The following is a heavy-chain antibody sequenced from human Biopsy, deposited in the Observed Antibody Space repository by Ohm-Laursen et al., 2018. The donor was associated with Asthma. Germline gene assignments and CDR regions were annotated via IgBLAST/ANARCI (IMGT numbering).Heavy chain of an antibody. CDR3: SRDTPGYYFDI. V-gene: IGHV3-30-3*01. J-gene: IGHJ4*02. CDR2: ITFDGSTQ. Sequence: SLRLSCAASGFTFSSYDMHWARQAPGKGLEWVAVITFDGSTQHYGDSVKGRFTISRDNSKNMLFLQMNSLRAEDAAVYYCSRDTPGYYFDIWGQGTQVTVSS. CDR1: GFTFSSYD.